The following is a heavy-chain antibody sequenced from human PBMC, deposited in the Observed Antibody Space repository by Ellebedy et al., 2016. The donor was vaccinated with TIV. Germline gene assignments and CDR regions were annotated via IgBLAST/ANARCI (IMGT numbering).Heavy chain of an antibody. CDR2: ISYSGDT. D-gene: IGHD2-2*01. CDR1: GASISSSPYH. Sequence: MPSETLSLTCTVSGASISSSPYHWGWIRQPPGKGLEGIGSISYSGDTYYSPSLKSRVTISAKPSKNNFSLKLTSLTAADTAVYYCGWDCTSCFCRGGHWGRGSLVTVSS. V-gene: IGHV4-39*02. CDR3: GWDCTSCFCRGGH. J-gene: IGHJ4*02.